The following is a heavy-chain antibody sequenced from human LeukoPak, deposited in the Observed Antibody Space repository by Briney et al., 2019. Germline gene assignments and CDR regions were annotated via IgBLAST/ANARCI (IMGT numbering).Heavy chain of an antibody. CDR2: IYPGDSET. CDR3: ARKMGCSGGSCHYFDY. J-gene: IGHJ4*02. D-gene: IGHD2-15*01. V-gene: IGHV5-51*01. Sequence: GGSVHISCKCSDYHFSVYRLGGTRQLPGKCLEWMEIIYPGDSETRSSPSVQGQVTISADKSISTAYLQWSSLKASDTAMYYCARKMGCSGGSCHYFDYWGQGTMVTVSS. CDR1: DYHFSVYR.